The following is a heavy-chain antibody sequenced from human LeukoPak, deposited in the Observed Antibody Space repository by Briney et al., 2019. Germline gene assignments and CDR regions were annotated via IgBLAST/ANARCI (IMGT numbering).Heavy chain of an antibody. CDR3: ARTGSYYYYYMDV. Sequence: SVKVSCKASGGTVSSYAISWVRRAPGQGLEWMGGIIPIFGTANYAQKFQGRVTITADKSTSTAYMELSSLRSEDTAVYYCARTGSYYYYYMDVWGKGTTVTVSS. CDR1: GGTVSSYA. V-gene: IGHV1-69*06. D-gene: IGHD7-27*01. J-gene: IGHJ6*03. CDR2: IIPIFGTA.